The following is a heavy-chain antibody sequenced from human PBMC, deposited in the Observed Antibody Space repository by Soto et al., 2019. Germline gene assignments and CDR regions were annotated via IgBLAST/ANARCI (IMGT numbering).Heavy chain of an antibody. J-gene: IGHJ4*03. CDR2: IYYSGST. D-gene: IGHD1-26*01. CDR1: GGSISSSSYY. CDR3: VRVLSGSYIDY. Sequence: PSETLSLTCTVSGGSISSSSYYWGWIRQPPGKGLEWIGSIYYSGSTYYNPSLRSRVTISVDTSKNQFSLQLSAVTAADTAVYFCVRVLSGSYIDYWGQETLVTVSS. V-gene: IGHV4-39*01.